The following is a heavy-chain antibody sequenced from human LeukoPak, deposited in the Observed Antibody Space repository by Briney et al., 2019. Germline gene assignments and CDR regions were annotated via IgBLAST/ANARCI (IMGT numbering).Heavy chain of an antibody. D-gene: IGHD7-27*01. CDR3: ARDRNWGLEGYFDP. CDR2: IYHSGST. Sequence: PSQTLSLTCAVSGGSISSGGYSWSWIRQPPGKGLEWIGYIYHSGSTYYNPSLKSRVTISVDRSKNQFSLKLSSVTAADTAVYYCARDRNWGLEGYFDPWGRGTLVTVSS. J-gene: IGHJ2*01. V-gene: IGHV4-30-2*01. CDR1: GGSISSGGYS.